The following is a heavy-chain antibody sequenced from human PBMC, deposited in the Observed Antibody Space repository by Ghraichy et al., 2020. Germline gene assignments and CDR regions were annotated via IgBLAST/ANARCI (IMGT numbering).Heavy chain of an antibody. Sequence: GESLNISCAASGFTFSDHGMNWVRQGPGEGLEWVSYISVGSTTIYYADSVKGRFTISRDNAKNSLYLEVNNLRVEDTAVYYCARGGDENSGYTYVGGGDSWGQGTLVTVSS. CDR2: ISVGSTTI. J-gene: IGHJ4*02. CDR1: GFTFSDHG. CDR3: ARGGDENSGYTYVGGGDS. D-gene: IGHD3-22*01. V-gene: IGHV3-48*01.